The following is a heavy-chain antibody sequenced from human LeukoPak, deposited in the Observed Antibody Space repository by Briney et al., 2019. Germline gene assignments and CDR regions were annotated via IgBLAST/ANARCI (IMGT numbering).Heavy chain of an antibody. V-gene: IGHV3-7*01. CDR1: GFTFRSYW. J-gene: IGHJ4*02. CDR2: INEDGSEK. CDR3: ARDFIPYYFDY. Sequence: GGSLRLSCAASGFTFRSYWMSWVRQAPGKGLEWVANINEDGSEKYYVDSMKGRFTISRDNAKNSLYLYMNSLRAEDTAVYYCARDFIPYYFDYWGQGTLVTVSS. D-gene: IGHD3-16*02.